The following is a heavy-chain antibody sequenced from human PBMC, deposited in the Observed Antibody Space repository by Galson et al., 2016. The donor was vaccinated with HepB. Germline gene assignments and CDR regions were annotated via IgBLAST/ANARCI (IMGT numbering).Heavy chain of an antibody. J-gene: IGHJ6*02. CDR3: AKRPYSYGWHYGMDV. CDR2: ITSGGTT. V-gene: IGHV3-23*01. CDR1: GFTFATYP. Sequence: SLRLSCAGSGFTFATYPMSWVRQAPGKGLEWVSGITSGGTTYYADSVKGRFTISRENSKNILYLQMKSLRDEDTAVYYCAKRPYSYGWHYGMDVWGQGTTVTVSS. D-gene: IGHD5-18*01.